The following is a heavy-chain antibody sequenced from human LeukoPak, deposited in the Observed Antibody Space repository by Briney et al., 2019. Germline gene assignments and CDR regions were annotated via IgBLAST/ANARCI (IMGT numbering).Heavy chain of an antibody. Sequence: PSETLSLTCSVSGASVNSNCWNWIRQPPGKGLEWIGNIYYSGRTNYNPSLRSRVTISVDTAKNQFSLKLNSVTSADTAVYYCARDRDYGDNSEGWFDPWGQGTLVTVSS. CDR2: IYYSGRT. D-gene: IGHD4-23*01. J-gene: IGHJ5*02. CDR3: ARDRDYGDNSEGWFDP. CDR1: GASVNSNC. V-gene: IGHV4-59*02.